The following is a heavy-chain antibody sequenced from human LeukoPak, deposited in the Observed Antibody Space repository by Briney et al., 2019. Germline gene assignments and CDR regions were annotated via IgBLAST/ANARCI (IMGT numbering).Heavy chain of an antibody. J-gene: IGHJ4*02. CDR2: IYTSGST. CDR1: GVSISSGNYY. D-gene: IGHD1-26*01. V-gene: IGHV4-61*09. Sequence: SETLSLTCTVSGVSISSGNYYWSWIRQPAGKGLEWIGHIYTSGSTDYNPSLKSRVTISVDMSKNQFSLKLSSVTAADTAVYYCAKDRGGGPPPYWGQGTLVTVSS. CDR3: AKDRGGGPPPY.